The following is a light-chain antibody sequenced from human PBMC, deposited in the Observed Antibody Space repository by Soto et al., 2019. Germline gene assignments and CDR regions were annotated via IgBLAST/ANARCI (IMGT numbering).Light chain of an antibody. CDR1: SSDVGGYNY. Sequence: QSALTQPASVSGSPGQSITISCTGNSSDVGGYNYVSWYQHHPGKAPKLMVYDVSNRPSGVSNRFSGSKSGNTASLTISGLQSEDEADYCCSSYTTSNTRQIVFGTGTKLTVL. V-gene: IGLV2-14*03. CDR3: SSYTTSNTRQIV. J-gene: IGLJ1*01. CDR2: DVS.